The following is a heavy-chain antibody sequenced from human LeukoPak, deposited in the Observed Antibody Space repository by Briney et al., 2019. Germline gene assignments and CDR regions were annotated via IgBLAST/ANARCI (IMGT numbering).Heavy chain of an antibody. CDR3: VRDMTSSGWRYFDL. CDR1: GGPISGYF. Sequence: PSETLSLTCTVSGGPISGYFWNWIRQPAGKGVEWLGRVYSSGSSNSNPSLNGRVTMSVDTSKNQFSLKLTSVTAADTAVYYCVRDMTSSGWRYFDLWGRGTLVTVSS. V-gene: IGHV4-4*07. J-gene: IGHJ2*01. CDR2: VYSSGSS. D-gene: IGHD6-6*01.